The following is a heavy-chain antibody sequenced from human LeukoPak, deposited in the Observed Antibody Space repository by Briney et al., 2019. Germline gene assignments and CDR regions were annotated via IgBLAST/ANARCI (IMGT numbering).Heavy chain of an antibody. CDR2: IYYSGST. CDR1: GGSISSYY. Sequence: SETLSLTCTVSGGSISSYYWSWIRQPPGKGLEWIGYIYYSGSTNYNPSLKSRVTISVDTSKNQFSLKLSSATAADTAVYYCALSKWELPIDYWGQGTLVTVSS. D-gene: IGHD1-26*01. V-gene: IGHV4-59*12. CDR3: ALSKWELPIDY. J-gene: IGHJ4*02.